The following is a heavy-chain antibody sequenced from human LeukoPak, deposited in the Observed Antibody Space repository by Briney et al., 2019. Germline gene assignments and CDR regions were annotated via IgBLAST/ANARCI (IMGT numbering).Heavy chain of an antibody. CDR1: GYSISSGYY. J-gene: IGHJ4*02. D-gene: IGHD3-3*01. Sequence: SETPSLTCTVSGYSISSGYYWGWIRQPPGKGLEWIGSIYHSGSTYYNPSLKSRVTISVDTSKNQFSLKLSSVTAADTAVYYCARIYDFWSGYPGASGFDYWGQGTLVTVSS. CDR2: IYHSGST. V-gene: IGHV4-38-2*02. CDR3: ARIYDFWSGYPGASGFDY.